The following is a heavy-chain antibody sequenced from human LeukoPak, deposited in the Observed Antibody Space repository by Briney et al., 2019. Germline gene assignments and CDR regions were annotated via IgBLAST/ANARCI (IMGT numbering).Heavy chain of an antibody. CDR2: IYYSGST. J-gene: IGHJ5*02. D-gene: IGHD6-19*01. CDR1: GGSISSGGYY. Sequence: SETLSLTCTVSGGSISSGGYYWSWIRQHPGKGLEWIGYIYYSGSTYYNPSLKSRVTILVDTSKNQFSLKLSSVTAADTAVYYCARDGRGSGWYPNWFDPWGQGTLVTVSS. CDR3: ARDGRGSGWYPNWFDP. V-gene: IGHV4-31*03.